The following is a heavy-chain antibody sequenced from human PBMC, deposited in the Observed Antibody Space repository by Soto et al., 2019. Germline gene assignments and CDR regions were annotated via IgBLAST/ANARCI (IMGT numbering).Heavy chain of an antibody. D-gene: IGHD1-7*01. CDR1: GFTFSSYA. J-gene: IGHJ3*02. CDR2: ISGSGGST. Sequence: PGGSLRLSCAASGFTFSSYAMSWVRQAPGKGLEWVSAISGSGGSTYYADSVKGRFTISRDNSKNTLYLQMNSLRAEDTAVYYCAKDQQPRGELRKAFDIWGQGTMVTVSS. CDR3: AKDQQPRGELRKAFDI. V-gene: IGHV3-23*01.